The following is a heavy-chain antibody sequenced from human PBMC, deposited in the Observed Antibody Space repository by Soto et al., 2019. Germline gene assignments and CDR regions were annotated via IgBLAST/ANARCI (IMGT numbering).Heavy chain of an antibody. Sequence: SETLSLTCTVSGGSISSSSYYWGWIRQPPGKGLEWIGSIYYSGSTYYNPSLKSRVTISVDTSKNQFSLKLSSVTAADTAVYYCARKGTVIWQTYFDYWGQGTLVTVSS. V-gene: IGHV4-39*01. CDR1: GGSISSSSYY. CDR3: ARKGTVIWQTYFDY. D-gene: IGHD3-16*02. CDR2: IYYSGST. J-gene: IGHJ4*02.